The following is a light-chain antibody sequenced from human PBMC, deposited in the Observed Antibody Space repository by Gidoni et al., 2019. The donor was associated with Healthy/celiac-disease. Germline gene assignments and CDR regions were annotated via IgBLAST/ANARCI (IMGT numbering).Light chain of an antibody. Sequence: DIVMTQSPDSLAVSLGERVTINFKSSQSVLSSSNNKNYLAWYQQKPGQPPKLLIYWASTRESGVPDRFSGSGSGTDFTLTISSLQAEDVAVYYCQQYYSTPPWTFGQGTKVEIK. V-gene: IGKV4-1*01. CDR2: WAS. CDR3: QQYYSTPPWT. CDR1: QSVLSSSNNKNY. J-gene: IGKJ1*01.